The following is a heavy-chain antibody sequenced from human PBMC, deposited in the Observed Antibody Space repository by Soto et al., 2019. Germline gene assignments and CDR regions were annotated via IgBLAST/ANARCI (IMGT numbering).Heavy chain of an antibody. V-gene: IGHV3-30*18. D-gene: IGHD1-26*01. CDR3: AKERYSGSYYFDY. J-gene: IGHJ4*02. Sequence: QVQLVESGGGVVQPGRSLRLSCAASGFTFSSYGMHWVRQAPGKGLEWVAVISYDGSNKYYADSVKGRFTISRDNSKNTLYLQMNSLRAEDTAVYYCAKERYSGSYYFDYWGQGTLVTVSS. CDR1: GFTFSSYG. CDR2: ISYDGSNK.